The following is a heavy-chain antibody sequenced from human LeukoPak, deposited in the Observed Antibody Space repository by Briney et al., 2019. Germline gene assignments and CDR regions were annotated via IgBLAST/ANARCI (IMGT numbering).Heavy chain of an antibody. CDR1: GFTFSSYS. CDR2: ISSSSSYI. J-gene: IGHJ6*02. Sequence: KPGGSLRLSCAASGFTFSSYSMNWVRQAPGKGREWVSSISSSSSYIYYADSVKGRFTISRDNAKNSLYLQMNSLRAEDTAVYYCARKWLRRYYYYGMDVWGQGTTVTVSS. V-gene: IGHV3-21*01. D-gene: IGHD5-12*01. CDR3: ARKWLRRYYYYGMDV.